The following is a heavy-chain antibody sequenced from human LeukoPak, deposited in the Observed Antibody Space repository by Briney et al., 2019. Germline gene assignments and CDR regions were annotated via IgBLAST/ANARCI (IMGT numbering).Heavy chain of an antibody. CDR2: TYSGGST. V-gene: IGHV3-66*04. CDR1: GLTVSSNY. D-gene: IGHD1-26*01. CDR3: ARHLKWEALI. J-gene: IGHJ4*02. Sequence: PGGSLRLSCVPSGLTVSSNYMSWVRQAPGKGLEWVSVTYSGGSTDYADSVKGRFTISRDNSKNTLYLQMNTLRVEDTAVYYCARHLKWEALIWGQGTLVTVSS.